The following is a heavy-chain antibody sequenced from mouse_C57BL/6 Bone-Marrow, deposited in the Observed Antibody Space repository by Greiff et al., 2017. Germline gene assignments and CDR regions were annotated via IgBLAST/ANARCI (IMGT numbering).Heavy chain of an antibody. D-gene: IGHD1-1*01. V-gene: IGHV1-9*01. CDR3: ARQGYYYGSSH. CDR2: ILPGSGST. Sequence: QVQLKESGAELMKPGASVKLSCKATGYTFTGYWIEWVKQRPGHGLEWIGEILPGSGSTNYNEKFKGKATFTADTSSNTAYVQLSSLTTEDSAIYYCARQGYYYGSSHWGQGTLVTVSA. CDR1: GYTFTGYW. J-gene: IGHJ3*01.